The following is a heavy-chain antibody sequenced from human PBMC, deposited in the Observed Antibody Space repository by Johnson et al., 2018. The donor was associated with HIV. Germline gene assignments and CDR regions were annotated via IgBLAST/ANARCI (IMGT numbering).Heavy chain of an antibody. Sequence: VQLVESGGGLVQPGRSLRLSCVASGFTFDDYAMHWVRQAPGKGLEWVSGISWNSGSIGYADSVKGRFTISRDNAKNSLYLQMNSLRAEDTALYYCAKGLSLSGSYSYDAFDIWGQGTMVTVSS. CDR2: ISWNSGSI. CDR3: AKGLSLSGSYSYDAFDI. V-gene: IGHV3-9*01. J-gene: IGHJ3*02. D-gene: IGHD1-26*01. CDR1: GFTFDDYA.